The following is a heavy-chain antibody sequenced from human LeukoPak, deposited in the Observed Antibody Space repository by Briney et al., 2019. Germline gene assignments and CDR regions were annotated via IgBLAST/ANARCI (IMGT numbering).Heavy chain of an antibody. J-gene: IGHJ4*02. CDR1: GGSFSGYY. CDR3: ARGLWLLPFDY. D-gene: IGHD3-10*01. CDR2: INHSGST. Sequence: SEILSLTRAVYGGSFSGYYWSWIRQPPGKGLEWIGEINHSGSTNYNPSLKSRVTISVDTSKNQFSLKLSSVTAADTAVYYCARGLWLLPFDYWGQGTLVTVSS. V-gene: IGHV4-34*01.